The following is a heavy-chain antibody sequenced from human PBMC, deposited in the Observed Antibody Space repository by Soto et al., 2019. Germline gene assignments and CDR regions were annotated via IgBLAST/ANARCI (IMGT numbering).Heavy chain of an antibody. CDR1: GDTFSGYY. D-gene: IGHD3-3*01. CDR3: ARARITIFGVVIKMRWFDP. CDR2: ISAYNGNT. J-gene: IGHJ5*02. V-gene: IGHV1-18*04. Sequence: SVKVSCKASGDTFSGYYIHWVRQAPGQGHEWMGWISAYNGNTNYAQKLQGRVTMTTDTSTSTAYRELRSLRSDDTAVYYSARARITIFGVVIKMRWFDPWRQGTLVTVSS.